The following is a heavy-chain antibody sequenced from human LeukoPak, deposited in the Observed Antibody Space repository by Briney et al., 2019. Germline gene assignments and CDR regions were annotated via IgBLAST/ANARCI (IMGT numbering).Heavy chain of an antibody. CDR3: AREGAYYYDSSGNNY. D-gene: IGHD3-22*01. J-gene: IGHJ4*02. Sequence: TLSLPCTVSGGSISSGDYYWSWIRQPPGKGLEWIGYIYYSGSTYYNPSLKSRVTISVDTSKNQFSLKLSSVTATDTAVYYCAREGAYYYDSSGNNYWGQGTLVTVSS. CDR1: GGSISSGDYY. CDR2: IYYSGST. V-gene: IGHV4-30-4*08.